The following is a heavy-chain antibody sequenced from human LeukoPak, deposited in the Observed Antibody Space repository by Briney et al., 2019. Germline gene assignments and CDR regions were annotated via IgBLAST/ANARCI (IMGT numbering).Heavy chain of an antibody. Sequence: PSETLSLTCAVYGGSFSDYSWRWIRQPPGKGLEWIGEINHSGSTNYNPSLKSRVTISVDTSKNQSSLKLSSVNAADTAVYYRARGPGSRSWYRNGVNGMDVWGQGTTVTVSS. CDR3: ARGPGSRSWYRNGVNGMDV. V-gene: IGHV4-34*01. CDR2: INHSGST. CDR1: GGSFSDYS. D-gene: IGHD6-13*01. J-gene: IGHJ6*02.